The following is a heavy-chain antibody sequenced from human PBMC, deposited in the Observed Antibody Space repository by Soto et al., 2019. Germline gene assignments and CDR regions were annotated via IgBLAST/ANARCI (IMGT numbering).Heavy chain of an antibody. D-gene: IGHD4-17*01. Sequence: QVQLVQSGAEVKKPGSSVKVSCKASGATFSNHTLSWVRQAPGQGLEWMGRIIPILGVANYAQQFPGRVTTTADKSTSTAYMELSSLRSADTAVDYCARVAEMGTVTKVNYYYMDVWGKGTTVTVSS. CDR1: GATFSNHT. J-gene: IGHJ6*03. V-gene: IGHV1-69*04. CDR2: IIPILGVA. CDR3: ARVAEMGTVTKVNYYYMDV.